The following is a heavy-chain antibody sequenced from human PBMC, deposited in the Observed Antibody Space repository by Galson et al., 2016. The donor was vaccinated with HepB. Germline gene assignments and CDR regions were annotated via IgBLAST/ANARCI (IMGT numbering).Heavy chain of an antibody. V-gene: IGHV4-59*01. D-gene: IGHD3-16*01. Sequence: SETLSLTCTVSGGSINNYHWGWIRQPPEKGLEWIGSIYDNGNTYYNPSLRSRLTMSVDTSKNQFSLKLNSVTAAETAVYFCARYLLTGGANEHWGQGTLVTVSS. CDR1: GGSINNYH. CDR2: IYDNGNT. J-gene: IGHJ1*01. CDR3: ARYLLTGGANEH.